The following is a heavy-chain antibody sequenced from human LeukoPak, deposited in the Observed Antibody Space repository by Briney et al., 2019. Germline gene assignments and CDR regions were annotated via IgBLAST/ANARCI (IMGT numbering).Heavy chain of an antibody. V-gene: IGHV3-48*01. Sequence: PGGSLRLSCAASGFTFSSYSMNWVRQAPGKGLEWVSYISSSSSTIYYADSVKGRFTISRDNAKNSLYLQMNSLRAEDTAVYYCASRPPKSVFLGSDYWGQGTLVTVSS. J-gene: IGHJ4*02. CDR3: ASRPPKSVFLGSDY. CDR2: ISSSSSTI. CDR1: GFTFSSYS. D-gene: IGHD2/OR15-2a*01.